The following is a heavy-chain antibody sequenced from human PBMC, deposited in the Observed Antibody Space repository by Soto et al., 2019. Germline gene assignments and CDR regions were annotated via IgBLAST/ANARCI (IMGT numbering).Heavy chain of an antibody. CDR2: IYYSGST. Sequence: SETLSLTCTVSGGSISSSSYYWGWIRQPPGKGLEWIGSIYYSGSTYYNPSLKSRVTISVDTSKNQFSLKLSSVTAADTAVYYCAREGLYGGNSVDYWGQGTLVTVSS. CDR3: AREGLYGGNSVDY. D-gene: IGHD4-17*01. V-gene: IGHV4-39*02. CDR1: GGSISSSSYY. J-gene: IGHJ4*02.